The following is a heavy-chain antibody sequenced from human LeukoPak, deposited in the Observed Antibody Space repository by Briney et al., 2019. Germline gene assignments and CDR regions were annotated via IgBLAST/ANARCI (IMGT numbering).Heavy chain of an antibody. D-gene: IGHD2-15*01. CDR1: GFTLYDYG. V-gene: IGHV3-20*04. CDR3: ARDGGDCSGDSCYVDY. J-gene: IGHJ4*03. Sequence: GGSLRLFCAASGFTLYDYGMSWVRHARGKGLEGVSSIKWRGGNTVYADSVKGRFNISRDNAKNSLYLQMNSLRAEDTALYYCARDGGDCSGDSCYVDYWGQGTLVTVSS. CDR2: IKWRGGNT.